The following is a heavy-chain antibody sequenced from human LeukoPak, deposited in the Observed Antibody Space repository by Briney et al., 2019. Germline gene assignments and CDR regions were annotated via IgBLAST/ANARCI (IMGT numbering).Heavy chain of an antibody. CDR1: GFTFSSYA. CDR3: AKDNDSSGYYYDYSDY. V-gene: IGHV3-23*01. D-gene: IGHD3-22*01. Sequence: GGPLRLSCAASGFTFSSYAMSWVRQATGKGLEWVSAISGSGGSTHYADSVKGRFTISRDNSKNTLYLQMNSLRAEDTAVYCCAKDNDSSGYYYDYSDYWGQGTLVTVSS. CDR2: ISGSGGST. J-gene: IGHJ4*02.